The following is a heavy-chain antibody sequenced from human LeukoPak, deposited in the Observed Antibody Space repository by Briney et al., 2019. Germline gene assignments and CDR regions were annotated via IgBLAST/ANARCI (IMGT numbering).Heavy chain of an antibody. CDR1: GFTFSSYA. J-gene: IGHJ4*02. CDR2: ISTLSSTI. V-gene: IGHV3-48*02. D-gene: IGHD3-10*01. Sequence: PGGSLRLSCAASGFTFSSYAMSWVRQAPGKGLEWVAYISTLSSTIYYADSVKGRFTISRDNAKNSLYLQTNSLRDEDTAVYYCARHGSGFNYWGRGALVTVSS. CDR3: ARHGSGFNY.